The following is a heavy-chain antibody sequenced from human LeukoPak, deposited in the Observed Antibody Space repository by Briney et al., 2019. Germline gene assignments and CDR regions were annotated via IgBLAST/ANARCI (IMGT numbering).Heavy chain of an antibody. CDR2: MNPNSGNT. V-gene: IGHV1-8*01. J-gene: IGHJ4*02. CDR1: GYTFTSYD. CDR3: ARVIGTFGGVIVIPRDCFFDY. D-gene: IGHD3-16*02. Sequence: ASVKVSCKASGYTFTSYDINWVRQATGQGLEWMGWMNPNSGNTGYAQKFQGRVTITRNTSISTAYMELSSLRSDDTAVYYCARVIGTFGGVIVIPRDCFFDYWGQGTLVTVSS.